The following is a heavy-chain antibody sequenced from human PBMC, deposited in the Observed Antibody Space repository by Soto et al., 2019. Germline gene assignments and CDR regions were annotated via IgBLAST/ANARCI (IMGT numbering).Heavy chain of an antibody. CDR2: INHSGST. CDR1: GGSFSGYY. Sequence: QVQLQQWGAGLLKPSETLSLTCAVYGGSFSGYYWSWIRQPPGKGLEWIGEINHSGSTNYNPSFKRRVTLSVDTSKSQFSLKLSSVTAADTAVYYFARGGDPPPNPLTTGSRGSFDYWGQGTLVTVSS. J-gene: IGHJ4*02. V-gene: IGHV4-34*01. D-gene: IGHD3-9*01. CDR3: ARGGDPPPNPLTTGSRGSFDY.